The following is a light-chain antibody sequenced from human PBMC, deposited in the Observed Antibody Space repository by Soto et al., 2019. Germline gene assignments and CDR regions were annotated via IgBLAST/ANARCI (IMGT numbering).Light chain of an antibody. V-gene: IGLV2-14*01. CDR1: SSDVGGYNY. Sequence: QSVLTQPASVSGSPGQSITISCTGTSSDVGGYNYVSWYQQHPGKAPKLLICDVSNRPSGVSNRFSGSKSGNTASLTISGLQAEDEADYYCSSYTTSRTYVFGTGTKVTVL. CDR3: SSYTTSRTYV. CDR2: DVS. J-gene: IGLJ1*01.